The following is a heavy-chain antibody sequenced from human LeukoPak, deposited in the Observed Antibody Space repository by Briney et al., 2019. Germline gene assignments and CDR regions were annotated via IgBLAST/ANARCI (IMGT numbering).Heavy chain of an antibody. CDR2: INPNSGGT. CDR1: GYTFTGYY. D-gene: IGHD6-19*01. CDR3: AREASGSSGWQTTLYRFDY. Sequence: EASVKVSCKASGYTFTGYYMHWVRQAPGQGLEWMGRINPNSGGTNYAQKFQGRVTMTRDTSISTAYMELSRLRSDDTAVYYCAREASGSSGWQTTLYRFDYWGQGTLVTVSS. V-gene: IGHV1-2*06. J-gene: IGHJ4*02.